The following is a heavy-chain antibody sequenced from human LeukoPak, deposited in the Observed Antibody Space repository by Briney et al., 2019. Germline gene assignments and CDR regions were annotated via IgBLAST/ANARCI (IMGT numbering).Heavy chain of an antibody. V-gene: IGHV3-74*01. D-gene: IGHD3-10*01. CDR3: AALKKVAFGMNY. CDR1: GFTFSSYW. Sequence: GGSLRLSCAASGFTFSSYWMHWVRQAPGKGLVWVSRINSDGSSTSYADSVKGRFTISRDNAKNTLYLQMNSLRAEDTAVYYCAALKKVAFGMNYWGQGTLVTVSS. CDR2: INSDGSST. J-gene: IGHJ4*02.